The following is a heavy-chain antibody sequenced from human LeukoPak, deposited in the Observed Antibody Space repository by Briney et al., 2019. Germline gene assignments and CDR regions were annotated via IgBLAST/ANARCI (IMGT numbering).Heavy chain of an antibody. CDR2: ISGGGGST. V-gene: IGHV3-23*01. Sequence: PGGSLRLSCAASEFTFSSYAMSWVRQAPGKGLEWVSAISGGGGSTYYADSVKGRFTISRDNSKNTLYLQMNSLRAEDTAVYYCAGDPSRGKSDYWGQGTLVTVSS. J-gene: IGHJ4*02. CDR3: AGDPSRGKSDY. CDR1: EFTFSSYA.